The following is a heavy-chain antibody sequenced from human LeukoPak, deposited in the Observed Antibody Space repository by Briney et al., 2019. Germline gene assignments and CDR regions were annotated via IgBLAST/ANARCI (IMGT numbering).Heavy chain of an antibody. CDR1: GFTFSRYA. CDR3: AKDFPYDFWSGYYEIDYGMDV. V-gene: IGHV3-23*01. J-gene: IGHJ6*02. D-gene: IGHD3-3*01. Sequence: GGSLRLSCAASGFTFSRYAMSWVRQAPGKGLEWVSAISGSGGSTYYADSVKGRFTISRDNSKNTLYLQMNSLRAEDTAVYYCAKDFPYDFWSGYYEIDYGMDVWGQGTTVTVSS. CDR2: ISGSGGST.